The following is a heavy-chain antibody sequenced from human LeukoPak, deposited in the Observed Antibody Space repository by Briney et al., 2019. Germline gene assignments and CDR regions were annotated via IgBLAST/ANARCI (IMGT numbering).Heavy chain of an antibody. J-gene: IGHJ4*02. CDR3: ARADCSSASCYEFDY. CDR2: IRSSGSIK. D-gene: IGHD2-2*01. Sequence: GGSLRLSCAASGFTFSDYYMSWIPQAPGKGREWVSYIRSSGSIKFYAHSVRGRFTISRDNAKNSLYLQMNSLRAEDTAVYYCARADCSSASCYEFDYWGQGTLVTVSS. CDR1: GFTFSDYY. V-gene: IGHV3-11*04.